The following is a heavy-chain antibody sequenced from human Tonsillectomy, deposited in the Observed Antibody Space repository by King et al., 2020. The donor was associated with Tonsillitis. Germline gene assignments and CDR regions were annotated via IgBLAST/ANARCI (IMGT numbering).Heavy chain of an antibody. CDR2: IIPILSIA. CDR3: ASDSGY. J-gene: IGHJ4*02. CDR1: GGTFSSYA. Sequence: QLVQSGAEVKKPESSVKVSCKASGGTFSSYAISWVHQAPGQGLEWMGRIIPILSIANYAQKFQGRVTITADKSTSTAYMELSSLISEDTAVYYCASDSGYWGQGTLVTVSS. V-gene: IGHV1-69*04.